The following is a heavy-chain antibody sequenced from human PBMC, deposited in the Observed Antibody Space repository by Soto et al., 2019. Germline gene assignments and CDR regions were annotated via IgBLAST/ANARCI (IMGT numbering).Heavy chain of an antibody. CDR2: ISNDGSNK. CDR3: ARDGTDDAFDI. CDR1: GFTFNNYG. V-gene: IGHV3-33*08. Sequence: GGSLRLSCAASGFTFNNYGMNWVRQAPGKGLEWVAIISNDGSNKYYIESVRGRFTISRDNSKNMLFLQMNSLRAADTAVYYCARDGTDDAFDIWGQGTMVTVSS. J-gene: IGHJ3*02.